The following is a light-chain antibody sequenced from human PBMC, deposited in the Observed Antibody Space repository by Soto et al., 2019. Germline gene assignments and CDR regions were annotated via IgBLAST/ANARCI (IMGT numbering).Light chain of an antibody. CDR3: QRRTNWPS. Sequence: EIVLTQSPATLSLSPGERATLSCRASQSVGSSLAWYQQKPGQAPRLLISDASNRATGIPARLSGSGSGTDFTLTISSLETEDFAVYFCQRRTNWPSFGQGTKLEIK. V-gene: IGKV3-11*01. J-gene: IGKJ2*01. CDR1: QSVGSS. CDR2: DAS.